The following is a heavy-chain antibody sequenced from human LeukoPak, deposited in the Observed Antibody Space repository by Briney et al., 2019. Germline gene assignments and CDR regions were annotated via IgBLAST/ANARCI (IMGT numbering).Heavy chain of an antibody. CDR3: TKDIGRLVALDAFDI. CDR2: IRWNSGNI. CDR1: GFTFNDYA. V-gene: IGHV3-9*01. Sequence: GGSLRLSCAASGFTFNDYAMHWVRQVPGKGLEWVSGIRWNSGNIGYVDSVKGRFTISRDNAKNSLYLQMNSLRAEDTALYYCTKDIGRLVALDAFDIWGQGTMVTVSS. D-gene: IGHD5-12*01. J-gene: IGHJ3*02.